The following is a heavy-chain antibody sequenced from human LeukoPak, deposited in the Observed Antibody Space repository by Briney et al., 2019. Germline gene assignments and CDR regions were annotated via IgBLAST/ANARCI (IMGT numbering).Heavy chain of an antibody. CDR1: GGSISSYY. V-gene: IGHV4-59*01. CDR2: IYYSGST. J-gene: IGHJ4*02. CDR3: ARGNYDSSGYYLRRVSSFDY. D-gene: IGHD3-22*01. Sequence: KPSETLSLTCTVSGGSISSYYWSWIRQPPGNGLEWIGYIYYSGSTNYNPSLKSRVTISVDTSKNQFSLKLSSVTAADTAVYYCARGNYDSSGYYLRRVSSFDYWGQGTLVTVSS.